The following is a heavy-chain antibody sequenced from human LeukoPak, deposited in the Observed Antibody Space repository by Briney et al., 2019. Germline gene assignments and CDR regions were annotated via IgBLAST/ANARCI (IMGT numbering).Heavy chain of an antibody. CDR1: GFTFSSYE. Sequence: GGSLRLSCAASGFTFSSYEMNWVRQAPGKGLEWVSYISSSGDTINYADSVKGRFTISRDNAKNSLYLQMNSLRAEDTAVYYCAGGPHFYYYMDVWGKWTTVTVSS. V-gene: IGHV3-48*03. J-gene: IGHJ6*03. CDR2: ISSSGDTI. CDR3: AGGPHFYYYMDV.